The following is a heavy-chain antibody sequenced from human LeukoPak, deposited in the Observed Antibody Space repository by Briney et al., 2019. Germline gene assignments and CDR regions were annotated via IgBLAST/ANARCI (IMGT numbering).Heavy chain of an antibody. V-gene: IGHV1-8*01. Sequence: ASVKVSCKASGYTFTSYDINWVRQATGQGLEWMGWMNPNSGYTGYAQKFQGRVTMTRNTSISTAYMELSSLRSEDTAVYYCARVRSGSYYDFDYWGQGTLVTVSS. CDR2: MNPNSGYT. D-gene: IGHD1-26*01. CDR1: GYTFTSYD. CDR3: ARVRSGSYYDFDY. J-gene: IGHJ4*02.